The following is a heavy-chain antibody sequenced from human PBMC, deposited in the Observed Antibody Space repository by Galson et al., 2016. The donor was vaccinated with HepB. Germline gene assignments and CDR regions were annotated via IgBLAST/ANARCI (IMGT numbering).Heavy chain of an antibody. CDR3: AREPHDFGDYGVDY. Sequence: SLRLSCAASGFSFSTHSMDWVRQAPGKGLEWVSYISSSSYISYADSVKGRFTISRDNAKNSLYLQLNSLRAEDTAVYYCAREPHDFGDYGVDYWGQGTLVTVAS. V-gene: IGHV3-21*01. CDR2: ISSSSYI. J-gene: IGHJ4*02. D-gene: IGHD4-17*01. CDR1: GFSFSTHS.